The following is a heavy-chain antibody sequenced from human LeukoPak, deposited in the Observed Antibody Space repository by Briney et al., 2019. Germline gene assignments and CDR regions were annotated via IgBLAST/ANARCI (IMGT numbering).Heavy chain of an antibody. J-gene: IGHJ4*02. CDR1: GFTFSSYA. D-gene: IGHD3-10*01. CDR3: ASGITMVRGPTHFDY. CDR2: ITGGGHST. V-gene: IGHV3-23*01. Sequence: GGSLRLSCAASGFTFSSYAMSWVRQAPGKGLEWVSAITGGGHSTYYADSVKGRFTISRDNAKNSLYLQMNSLRAEDTAVYYCASGITMVRGPTHFDYWGQGTLVTVSS.